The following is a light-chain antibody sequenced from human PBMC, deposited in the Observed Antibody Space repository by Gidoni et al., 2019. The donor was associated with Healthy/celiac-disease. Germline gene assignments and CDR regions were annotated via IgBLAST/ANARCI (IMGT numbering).Light chain of an antibody. CDR1: QSVSSN. Sequence: EIVMTQSPATLSVSPGERATLSCRASQSVSSNLAWYQQKPGQAPRLLIYGASTGATGIPARFSGSGSGTEFTLTISSLQSEDFAVYYCQQYNNWPPGKFTFGPGTKVDIK. CDR2: GAS. V-gene: IGKV3-15*01. CDR3: QQYNNWPPGKFT. J-gene: IGKJ3*01.